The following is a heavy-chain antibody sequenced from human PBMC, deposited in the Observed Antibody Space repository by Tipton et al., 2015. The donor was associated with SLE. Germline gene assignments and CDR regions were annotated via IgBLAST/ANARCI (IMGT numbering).Heavy chain of an antibody. Sequence: SLRLSCAASGFTFSSYGMHWVRQAPGKGLEWVAVIWYDGSNKYYADSVKGRFTISRDNSKNTLYLQMNSLRAEDTAVYYCARVTRGYYGMDVWGQGTTVTVSS. J-gene: IGHJ6*02. CDR3: ARVTRGYYGMDV. CDR1: GFTFSSYG. D-gene: IGHD5-18*01. V-gene: IGHV3-33*01. CDR2: IWYDGSNK.